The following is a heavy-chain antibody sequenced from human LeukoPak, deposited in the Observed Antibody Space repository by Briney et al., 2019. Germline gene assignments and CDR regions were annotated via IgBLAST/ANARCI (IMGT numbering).Heavy chain of an antibody. CDR3: ARGRKREDIVVVPAAISPVFDY. CDR2: INHSGST. CDR1: GGYFSGYY. D-gene: IGHD2-2*02. Sequence: SETLSLTCAVYGGYFSGYYWSWIRQPPGKGLEWIGEINHSGSTNYNPSLKSRVTISVDTSKNQFSLKLSSVHAADTAVYYCARGRKREDIVVVPAAISPVFDYWGQGTLVTVSS. V-gene: IGHV4-34*01. J-gene: IGHJ4*02.